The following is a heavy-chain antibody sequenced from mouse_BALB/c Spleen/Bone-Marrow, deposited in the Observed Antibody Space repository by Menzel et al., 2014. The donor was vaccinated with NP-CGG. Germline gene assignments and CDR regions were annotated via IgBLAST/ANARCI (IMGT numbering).Heavy chain of an antibody. J-gene: IGHJ2*01. CDR1: GYTFTDYN. CDR3: ARRGCPYYFDY. V-gene: IGHV1S29*02. Sequence: EVQLQQSGPELVKPGASVKISCKASGYTFTDYNMHWVKQSHGKSLEWIGYIYPNNGGTGYNQKFKSKATVTADNSSSTAYMELRSLTSEDSAVYYCARRGCPYYFDYWGQGTTLTVSS. CDR2: IYPNNGGT.